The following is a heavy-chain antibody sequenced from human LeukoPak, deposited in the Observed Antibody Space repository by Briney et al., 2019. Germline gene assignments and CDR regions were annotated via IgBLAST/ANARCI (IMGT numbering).Heavy chain of an antibody. CDR1: GFTFSNYY. Sequence: PGGSLRPSCAASGFTFSNYYMNWVRQAPGKGLEWISSISGTSSYIFYADSMKGRFIVSRDNAKNSLFLQMNSLRAEDTAVYYCGRAGDYWGQGTLVTVSS. V-gene: IGHV3-21*06. D-gene: IGHD7-27*01. CDR3: GRAGDY. J-gene: IGHJ4*02. CDR2: ISGTSSYI.